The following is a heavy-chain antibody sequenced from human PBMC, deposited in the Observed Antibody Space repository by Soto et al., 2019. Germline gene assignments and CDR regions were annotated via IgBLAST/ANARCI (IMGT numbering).Heavy chain of an antibody. D-gene: IGHD5-12*01. V-gene: IGHV1-8*01. J-gene: IGHJ6*03. CDR2: MNPNSGNT. CDR3: ARGVRLRSGYADYYYYYMDV. Sequence: ASVKVSCKASGYTFTSYDINWGRQATGQGLEWMGWMNPNSGNTGYAQKFQGRVTMTRNTSISTAYMELSSLRSEDTAVYYCARGVRLRSGYADYYYYYMDVWGKGTTVTVSS. CDR1: GYTFTSYD.